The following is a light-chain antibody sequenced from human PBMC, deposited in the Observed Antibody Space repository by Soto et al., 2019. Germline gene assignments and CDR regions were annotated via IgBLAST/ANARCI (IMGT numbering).Light chain of an antibody. CDR2: EVS. CDR3: CSYAGCSTLV. V-gene: IGLV2-23*02. Sequence: QSVLTQTASVSGSPGQSITISCTGTRSDVGGYNLVSWFQQSPGKVPKLIIYEVSKRPSGVSDRFSGSKTDDTASLTISGLQAEDEADYFCCSYAGCSTLVFGTGTKVTVL. J-gene: IGLJ1*01. CDR1: RSDVGGYNL.